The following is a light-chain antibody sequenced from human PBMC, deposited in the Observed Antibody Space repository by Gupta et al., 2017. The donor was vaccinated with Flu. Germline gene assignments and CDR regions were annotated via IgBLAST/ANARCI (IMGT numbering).Light chain of an antibody. V-gene: IGKV1-39*01. CDR2: AAS. J-gene: IGKJ5*01. CDR1: QGISNF. Sequence: DIQLTQSPSSLSASVGDRVTITCRANQGISNFLNWYQQQPGKAPKLLIYAASSLRSGVPSRFSGSGSGTDFTLTSSRLEPEDFATYCCQESHSNSFGQGTRVEIK. CDR3: QESHSNS.